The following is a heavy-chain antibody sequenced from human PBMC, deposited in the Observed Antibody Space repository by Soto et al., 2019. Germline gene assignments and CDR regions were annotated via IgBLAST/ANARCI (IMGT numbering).Heavy chain of an antibody. J-gene: IGHJ4*02. D-gene: IGHD6-25*01. V-gene: IGHV3-33*01. CDR1: GLTFSSYG. CDR3: VRDSGWLFDS. Sequence: QVQLVESGGGVVQPGRSLRLSCAASGLTFSSYGMHWVRRATGKGLEWVALIWDDGSNKYYVDSVKGRLTISRDDSKKMVFLKMNSMRAYDTSVYFCVRDSGWLFDSWGQGTLVTVSS. CDR2: IWDDGSNK.